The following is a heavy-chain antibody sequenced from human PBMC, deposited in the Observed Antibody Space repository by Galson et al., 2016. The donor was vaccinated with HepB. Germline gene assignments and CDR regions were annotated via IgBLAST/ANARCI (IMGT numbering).Heavy chain of an antibody. CDR1: NASLSGSY. CDR2: ISHTGGT. CDR3: SKHSNWNSNYYGLDV. Sequence: SETLSLTCGIINASLSGSYWVWVRQVPGKGLECLGQISHTGGTKYNPSLQSRVTISLDTTKSQLSLTLTSVTAADTAVYFCSKHSNWNSNYYGLDVWGQGATVIVSS. J-gene: IGHJ6*02. D-gene: IGHD1-1*01. V-gene: IGHV4-34*01.